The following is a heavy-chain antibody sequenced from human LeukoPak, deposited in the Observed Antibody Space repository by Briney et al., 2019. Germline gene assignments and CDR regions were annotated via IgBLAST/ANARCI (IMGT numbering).Heavy chain of an antibody. D-gene: IGHD2-21*01. V-gene: IGHV1-18*04. CDR1: GYTFTGYH. CDR3: AKVRGEFDY. CDR2: ISAYNGNT. Sequence: ASVKVSCKASGYTFTGYHMHWVRQAPGQGLEWMGWISAYNGNTNYAQKLQGRVTMTTDTSTSTAYMELRSLRSDDTAVYYCAKVRGEFDYWGQGTLVTVSS. J-gene: IGHJ4*02.